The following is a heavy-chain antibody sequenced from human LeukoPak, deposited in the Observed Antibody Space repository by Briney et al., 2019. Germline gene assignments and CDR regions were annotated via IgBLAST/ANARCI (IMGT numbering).Heavy chain of an antibody. D-gene: IGHD3-10*01. CDR3: ARGQVVRGVITYYYYYMDV. J-gene: IGHJ6*03. V-gene: IGHV4-59*01. CDR1: GGSIRNYY. Sequence: PSETLSLTCTVSGGSIRNYYWSWIRQPPGKGLEWIGYIYYSGSTNYNPSLKSRVTISVDTSKNQFSLKLSSVTAADTAVYYCARGQVVRGVITYYYYYMDVWGKGTTVTVSS. CDR2: IYYSGST.